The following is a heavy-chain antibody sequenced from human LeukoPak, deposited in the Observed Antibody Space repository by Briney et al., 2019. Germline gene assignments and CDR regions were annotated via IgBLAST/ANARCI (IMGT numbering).Heavy chain of an antibody. V-gene: IGHV3-23*01. CDR3: ARGYSSGLHFDY. Sequence: PGGSLRLSCAASGFTFSSYAMSWVRQAPGKGLEWVSAISGSGGSIYYADSVKGRFTISRDNAKNSLYLQMNSLRAEDTAVYYCARGYSSGLHFDYWGQGTLVTVSS. D-gene: IGHD6-19*01. CDR1: GFTFSSYA. J-gene: IGHJ4*02. CDR2: ISGSGGSI.